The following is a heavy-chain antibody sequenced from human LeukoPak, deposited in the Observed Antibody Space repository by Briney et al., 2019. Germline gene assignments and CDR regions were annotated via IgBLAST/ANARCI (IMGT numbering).Heavy chain of an antibody. D-gene: IGHD5-18*01. CDR2: ISSSGSTI. CDR3: ERDRLLQLWFRTGFDP. J-gene: IGHJ5*02. Sequence: GGSLRLSCAASGFTFSDYYMSWIRQAPGKGLEWVSYISSSGSTIYYADSVKGRFTISRDNAKNSLYLQMNSLRAEDTAVYYCERDRLLQLWFRTGFDPWGQGTLVTVSS. CDR1: GFTFSDYY. V-gene: IGHV3-11*01.